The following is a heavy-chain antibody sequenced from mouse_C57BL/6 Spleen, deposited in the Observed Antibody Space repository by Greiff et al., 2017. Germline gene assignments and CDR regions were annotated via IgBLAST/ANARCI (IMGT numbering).Heavy chain of an antibody. Sequence: QVQLKESGAELVKPGASVKISCKASGYAFSSYWMNWVKQRPGQGLEWIGQIYPGDGGTNYNGKFKGEATLTADKSSSTAYMQLSSLTSEDSAVYYCAASSSPWYFDVWGKGTTLTVSS. V-gene: IGHV1-80*01. CDR2: IYPGDGGT. J-gene: IGHJ1*03. CDR1: GYAFSSYW. CDR3: AASSSPWYFDV. D-gene: IGHD1-1*01.